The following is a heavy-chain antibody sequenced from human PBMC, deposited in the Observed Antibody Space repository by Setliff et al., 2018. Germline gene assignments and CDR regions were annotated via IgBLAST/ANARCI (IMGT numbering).Heavy chain of an antibody. V-gene: IGHV1-69*05. CDR2: SIPMYRTT. J-gene: IGHJ4*02. D-gene: IGHD3-22*01. CDR1: GYTFTGYY. CDR3: AIIRPDSSGYYWIFDY. Sequence: GPSVKVSCKASGYTFTGYYMHWVRQAPGQGLEWMGGSIPMYRTTKYAQKFQGRVTITTDESTTTAYMELSSLRSEDTAVYYCAIIRPDSSGYYWIFDYWGQGTLVTVSS.